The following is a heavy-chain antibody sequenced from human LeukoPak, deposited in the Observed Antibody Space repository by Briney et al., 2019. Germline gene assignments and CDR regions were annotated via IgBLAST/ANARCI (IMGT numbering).Heavy chain of an antibody. CDR2: IYYSGST. D-gene: IGHD3-16*02. J-gene: IGHJ4*02. CDR3: ARGPPYYDYVWGSYRFYYFDY. Sequence: SQTLSLTCSVSGGSISSGGYYWSWIRQHPGKGLEWIGYIYYSGSTYYNPSLKSRVTISVDTSKNQFSLKLSSVTAADTAVYYCARGPPYYDYVWGSYRFYYFDYWGQGTLVTVSS. V-gene: IGHV4-31*03. CDR1: GGSISSGGYY.